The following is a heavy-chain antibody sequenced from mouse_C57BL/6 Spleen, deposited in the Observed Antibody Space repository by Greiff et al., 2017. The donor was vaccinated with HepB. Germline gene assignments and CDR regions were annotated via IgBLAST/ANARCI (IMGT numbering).Heavy chain of an antibody. CDR3: ARITTDGWFAY. V-gene: IGHV1-18*01. CDR2: INPNNGGT. CDR1: GYTFTDYH. Sequence: EAQLQQSGPELVKPGASVKIPCKASGYTFTDYHMDWVKQSHGKSLEWIGSINPNNGGTIYKQKFKGKATLTVDKSSSTAYMELRSLTSDDTAVYYCARITTDGWFAYWGQGTLVTVSA. J-gene: IGHJ3*01. D-gene: IGHD1-1*01.